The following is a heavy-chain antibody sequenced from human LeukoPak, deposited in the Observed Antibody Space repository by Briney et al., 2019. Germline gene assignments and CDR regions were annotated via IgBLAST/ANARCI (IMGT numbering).Heavy chain of an antibody. J-gene: IGHJ5*02. CDR1: GYTFTGYY. V-gene: IGHV1-2*06. CDR2: INPNSGGT. CDR3: ARELLTYYYDSSGFAP. Sequence: ASVKVSCKASGYTFTGYYMHWVRQAPGQGLEWMGRINPNSGGTNYAQKFQGRVTMTRDTSISTAYMELSRLRSDDTAVYYCARELLTYYYDSSGFAPWGQGTLVTVSS. D-gene: IGHD3-22*01.